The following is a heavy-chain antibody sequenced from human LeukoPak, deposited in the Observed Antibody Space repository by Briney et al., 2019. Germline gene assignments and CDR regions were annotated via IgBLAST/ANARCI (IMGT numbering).Heavy chain of an antibody. J-gene: IGHJ4*02. D-gene: IGHD2-15*01. V-gene: IGHV3-15*01. CDR3: ATGIQVVSATKLFDY. Sequence: GGSLRLSRAASGFTFSNAWMSWVRQAPGKGLEWVGRIKSKTDGGTTDYAAPVKGRFTISRDDSKNTLYLQMNSLKAEDTAMYYCATGIQVVSATKLFDYWGQGTLVTVSS. CDR1: GFTFSNAW. CDR2: IKSKTDGGTT.